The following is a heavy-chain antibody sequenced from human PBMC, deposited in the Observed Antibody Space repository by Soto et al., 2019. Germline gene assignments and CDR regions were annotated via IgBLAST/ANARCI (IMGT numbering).Heavy chain of an antibody. CDR1: GGSVSSGSYY. CDR3: ARRGYSYGYGDY. D-gene: IGHD5-18*01. CDR2: IYYSGST. Sequence: QVQLQESGPGLVKASETLSLTCTVSGGSVSSGSYYWSWIRQPPGKGLEWIGYIYYSGSTNYNPSLKSRVTISVDTSKNQFSLKLSSVTAADTAVYYCARRGYSYGYGDYWGQGTLVTVSS. V-gene: IGHV4-61*01. J-gene: IGHJ4*02.